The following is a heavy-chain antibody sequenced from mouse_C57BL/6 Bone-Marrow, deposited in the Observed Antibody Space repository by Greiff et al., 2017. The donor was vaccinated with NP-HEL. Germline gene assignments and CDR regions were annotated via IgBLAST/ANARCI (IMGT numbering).Heavy chain of an antibody. CDR2: IRNKANGYTT. J-gene: IGHJ4*01. V-gene: IGHV7-3*01. Sequence: EVQLVESGGGLVQPGGSLSLSCAASGFTFTDYYMSWVRQPPGKALEWLGFIRNKANGYTTEYSASVKGRFTISRDNYQSILYLQMNALRAEDSATYYCARYSPLGNAMDYWGQGTSVTVSS. CDR3: ARYSPLGNAMDY. CDR1: GFTFTDYY. D-gene: IGHD2-10*02.